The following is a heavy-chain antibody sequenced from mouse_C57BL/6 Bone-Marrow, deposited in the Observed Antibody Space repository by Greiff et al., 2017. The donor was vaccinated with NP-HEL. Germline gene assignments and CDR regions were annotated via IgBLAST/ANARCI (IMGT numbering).Heavy chain of an antibody. CDR3: ARYFGYASSFAY. D-gene: IGHD2-2*01. Sequence: EVQLQESGPGLAKPSQSLSLTCSVTGYSITSDYWNWVRKFPGKKLEYIGYISYSGSTYYNPSPKNRISITRDTSKNQYYLQLNSGTTEDTATYLCARYFGYASSFAYWGQGTLVTVSA. CDR1: GYSITSDY. J-gene: IGHJ3*01. CDR2: ISYSGST. V-gene: IGHV3-8*01.